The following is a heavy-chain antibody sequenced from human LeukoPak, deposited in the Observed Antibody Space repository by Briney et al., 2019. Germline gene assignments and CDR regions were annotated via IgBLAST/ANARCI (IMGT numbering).Heavy chain of an antibody. CDR2: IIPMHGIA. D-gene: IGHD3-22*01. J-gene: IGHJ4*02. CDR1: GGTYSNHI. V-gene: IGHV1-69*02. CDR3: ARWGFYDSSGFYYNDY. Sequence: SVKVSCKASGGTYSNHIITWVRQAPGQGLEWMGRIIPMHGIANYSQKFQDRVTISADKSTSKSTSTAYMELSSLRSDDTAVYYCARWGFYDSSGFYYNDYWGQGTLVTVSS.